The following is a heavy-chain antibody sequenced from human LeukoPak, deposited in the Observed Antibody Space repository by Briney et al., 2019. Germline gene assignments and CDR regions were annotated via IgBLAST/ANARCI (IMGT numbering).Heavy chain of an antibody. CDR2: IIPIFGTA. CDR1: GGTFSSYA. V-gene: IGHV1-69*05. Sequence: SVKVSCKASGGTFSSYAISWVRQAPGQGHEWMGGIIPIFGTANYAQKFQGRVTITTDESTSTAYMELSSLRSEDTAVYYCARNKEYSYGFDYWGQGTLVTVSS. J-gene: IGHJ4*02. D-gene: IGHD5-18*01. CDR3: ARNKEYSYGFDY.